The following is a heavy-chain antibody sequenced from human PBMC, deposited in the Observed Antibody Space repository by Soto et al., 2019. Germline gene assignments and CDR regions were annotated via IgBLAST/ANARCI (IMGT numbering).Heavy chain of an antibody. CDR1: GFTFSNYA. D-gene: IGHD3-16*01. CDR2: ISGSGGST. CDR3: GKEGEQVGGGYFDF. J-gene: IGHJ4*02. V-gene: IGHV3-23*01. Sequence: PGGSLRLSCAASGFTFSNYAVTWVRQAPGKGLEWVSTISGSGGSTYYADSVKGRFTISRDNSKNTLYLQMNSLRAEDTAVYYCGKEGEQVGGGYFDFWGQGTLVTVSS.